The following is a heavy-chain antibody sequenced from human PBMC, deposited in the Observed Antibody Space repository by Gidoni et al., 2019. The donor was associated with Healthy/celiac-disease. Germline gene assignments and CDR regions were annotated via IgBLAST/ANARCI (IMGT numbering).Heavy chain of an antibody. D-gene: IGHD6-13*01. CDR1: GVTFSSYA. CDR2: IIPIFGTA. Sequence: QVQLVQSGAEVKKPGSSVKVSCKASGVTFSSYAISWVRQAPGQGLEWMGGIIPIFGTANYAQKFQGRVTITADESTSTAYMELSSLRSEDTAVYYCARENSSSSGDYYGMDVWGQGTTVTVSS. CDR3: ARENSSSSGDYYGMDV. J-gene: IGHJ6*02. V-gene: IGHV1-69*01.